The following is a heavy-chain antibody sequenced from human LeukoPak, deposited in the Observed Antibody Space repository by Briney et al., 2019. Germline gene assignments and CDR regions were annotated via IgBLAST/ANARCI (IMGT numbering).Heavy chain of an antibody. CDR3: ARGNRAPSGSYEAPFDY. Sequence: SQTLSLTCTVSGGSISSGGYYWSWIRQHPGKGLEWIGYIYYSGSTYYNPSLKSRVTISVDTSKNQFSLKLSSVAAADTAVYYCARGNRAPSGSYEAPFDYRGQGTLVTVSS. D-gene: IGHD1-26*01. CDR2: IYYSGST. V-gene: IGHV4-31*03. CDR1: GGSISSGGYY. J-gene: IGHJ4*02.